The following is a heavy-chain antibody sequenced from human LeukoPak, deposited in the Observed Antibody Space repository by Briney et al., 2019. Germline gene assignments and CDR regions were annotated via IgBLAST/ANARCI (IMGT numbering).Heavy chain of an antibody. CDR3: ARGVTMIVVVIHDWYFDL. CDR1: GGSISRSSYY. Sequence: SETLSLTCTVSGGSISRSSYYWGWIRQPPGKGLEWIGSIYYSRSTYYNPSLKSRVAISVDTSKNQISLKLSSLTAADTAVYYCARGVTMIVVVIHDWYFDLWGRGTLVTVSS. J-gene: IGHJ2*01. CDR2: IYYSRST. D-gene: IGHD3-22*01. V-gene: IGHV4-39*01.